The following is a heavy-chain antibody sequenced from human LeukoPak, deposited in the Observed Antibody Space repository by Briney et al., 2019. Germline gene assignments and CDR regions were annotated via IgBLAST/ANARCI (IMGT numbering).Heavy chain of an antibody. CDR1: GFTFSNYA. J-gene: IGHJ1*01. CDR2: IRGNGGTT. CDR3: AKEEQQLPYEYFQH. D-gene: IGHD6-13*01. Sequence: GGSLRLSCAASGFTFSNYAMSWVRQAPGKGLEWVSAIRGNGGTTYDADSVKGRFTISRDNSKNTLYLQMNSLRAEDTAVYYCAKEEQQLPYEYFQHWGQGTLVTVSS. V-gene: IGHV3-23*01.